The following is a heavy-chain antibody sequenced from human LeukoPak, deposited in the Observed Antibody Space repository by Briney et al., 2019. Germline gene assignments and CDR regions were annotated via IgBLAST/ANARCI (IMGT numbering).Heavy chain of an antibody. CDR3: ARREVTETDAFDI. CDR1: GGSISSYY. D-gene: IGHD4-23*01. Sequence: SETLSLTCTVSGGSISSYYWNWMRQPPGKGLEWIGYIYYSGSTNYNPSLKSRVTISVDTSKNQFSLKLSSVTAADTAVYYCARREVTETDAFDIWGQGTMVTVSS. CDR2: IYYSGST. V-gene: IGHV4-59*01. J-gene: IGHJ3*02.